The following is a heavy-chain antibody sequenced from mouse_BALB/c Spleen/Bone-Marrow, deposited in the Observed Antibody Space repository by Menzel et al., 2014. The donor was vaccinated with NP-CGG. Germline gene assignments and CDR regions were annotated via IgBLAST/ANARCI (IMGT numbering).Heavy chain of an antibody. CDR1: GYTFTSYW. CDR3: ARWLLGYAMDY. Sequence: QVQLQQSGAELVKPGASVKLSCKASGYTFTSYWMHRVKQRPGQGLEWIGEIDPSDSYTNYNQKFKGKATLTVDKSSSTAYMQLSSLTSEDSAVYYCARWLLGYAMDYWGQGTSVTVSS. V-gene: IGHV1-69*02. D-gene: IGHD2-3*01. J-gene: IGHJ4*01. CDR2: IDPSDSYT.